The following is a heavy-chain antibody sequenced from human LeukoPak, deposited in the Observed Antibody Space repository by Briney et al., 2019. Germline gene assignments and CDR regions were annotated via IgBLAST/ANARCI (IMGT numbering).Heavy chain of an antibody. Sequence: PGGSLRLSCAASGFTVSSIYMSWVRQAPGKGLEWVSVIYSGGSTYYADSVKGRFTISRDNSKNTLYLQMNSLRAEDTAVYYCAREGNTVHYFDYWGQGTLVTVSS. V-gene: IGHV3-66*01. J-gene: IGHJ4*02. CDR2: IYSGGST. CDR1: GFTVSSIY. CDR3: AREGNTVHYFDY. D-gene: IGHD4-11*01.